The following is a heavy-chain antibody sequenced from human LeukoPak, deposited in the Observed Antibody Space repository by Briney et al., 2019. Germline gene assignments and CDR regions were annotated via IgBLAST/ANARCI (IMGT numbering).Heavy chain of an antibody. Sequence: SVKVSCKASGYTFNKYGLIWVRQAPGQGLEWMGGISTHKGNTNYGQKFQGRVTMTTGTFTSTAYMEGRSLRSDDAAVYCCARDVLHVFDIGGQGTMVTVSS. V-gene: IGHV1-18*01. CDR1: GYTFNKYG. CDR2: ISTHKGNT. J-gene: IGHJ3*02. CDR3: ARDVLHVFDI.